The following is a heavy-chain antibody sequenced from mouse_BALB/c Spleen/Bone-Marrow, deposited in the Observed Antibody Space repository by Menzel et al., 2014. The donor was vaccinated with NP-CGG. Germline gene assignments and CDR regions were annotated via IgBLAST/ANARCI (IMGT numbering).Heavy chain of an antibody. CDR3: AREGGSYAGGDY. D-gene: IGHD1-1*02. CDR1: GFTFSSFG. J-gene: IGHJ2*01. CDR2: ISSGSRSF. V-gene: IGHV5-17*02. Sequence: VQLKGSRGRLLQPGGSRKLSCAASGFTFSSFGMHCFRQAPEKGLERIAYISSGSRSFYYADKARGRFTVSRANLKNPQYLQKAGLRSEDTAMYCCAREGGSYAGGDYWGQGTTRTSSS.